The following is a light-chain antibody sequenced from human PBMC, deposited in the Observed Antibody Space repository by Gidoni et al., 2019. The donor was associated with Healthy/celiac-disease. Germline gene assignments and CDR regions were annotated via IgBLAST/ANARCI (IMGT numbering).Light chain of an antibody. V-gene: IGKV1-39*01. CDR3: QQSYSTPLT. CDR2: ASS. CDR1: QSISSY. Sequence: DIQMTQYPSSLSASVGDRVTITCRASQSISSYLTWYQPKPGQAPKLMIDASSSLQSGVPSRFSGSGSGTDFTLTISSLQPEDFATYYCQQSYSTPLTFGPGTKVDIK. J-gene: IGKJ3*01.